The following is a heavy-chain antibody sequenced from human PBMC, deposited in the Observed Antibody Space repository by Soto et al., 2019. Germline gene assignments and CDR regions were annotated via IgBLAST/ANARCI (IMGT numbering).Heavy chain of an antibody. J-gene: IGHJ4*02. CDR3: ARDILLYSSSWFWAYFDY. CDR1: GYTFTSYV. Sequence: ASVKVSCKASGYTFTSYVISWVRQAPGQGLEWMGWISAYNGNTNYAQKLQGRVTMTTDTSTSTAYMELRSLRSDDTAVYYCARDILLYSSSWFWAYFDYWGKGTLVTVSS. CDR2: ISAYNGNT. V-gene: IGHV1-18*01. D-gene: IGHD6-13*01.